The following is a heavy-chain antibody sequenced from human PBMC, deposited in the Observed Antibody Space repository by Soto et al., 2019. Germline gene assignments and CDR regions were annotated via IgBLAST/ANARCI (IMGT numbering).Heavy chain of an antibody. D-gene: IGHD3-22*01. J-gene: IGHJ4*02. CDR1: GFTFSLYA. CDR2: ISSSSAFI. Sequence: TGGSLRLSCGASGFTFSLYAMIWVRQAPGKGLEWVSSISSSSAFINYADSVKGRFSISRDDARNSVYLQMNSLRAEDNAVYYCVRARASDSRPDYWGQGTLVTVSS. V-gene: IGHV3-21*01. CDR3: VRARASDSRPDY.